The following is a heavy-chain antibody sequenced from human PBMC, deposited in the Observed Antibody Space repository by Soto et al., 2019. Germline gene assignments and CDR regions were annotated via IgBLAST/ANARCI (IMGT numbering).Heavy chain of an antibody. CDR3: ARCCYYDSSGYYYPNWFDP. Sequence: LSLTCAVSGGSISSGGYSWSWVRQPPGKGLEWIGYIYHSGNTYYNPSLKSRVTISVVRSKNQFSLKLSSVTAADTAVYYCARCCYYDSSGYYYPNWFDPWGQGTLVTVSS. CDR1: GGSISSGGYS. D-gene: IGHD3-22*01. CDR2: IYHSGNT. J-gene: IGHJ5*02. V-gene: IGHV4-30-2*01.